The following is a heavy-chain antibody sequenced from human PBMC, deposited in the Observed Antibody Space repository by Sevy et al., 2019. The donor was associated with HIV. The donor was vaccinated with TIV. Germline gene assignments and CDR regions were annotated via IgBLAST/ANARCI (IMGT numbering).Heavy chain of an antibody. Sequence: SETLSLTCTVSGGSITSLYWNWIRQPPENGLEWIANIYYNGHINYNPSLKSRVTLSLDTSKNQFSLRLSSVTAADTAMYYCAGENAWGRGYSWGQGTLVTVSS. J-gene: IGHJ4*02. CDR3: AGENAWGRGYS. D-gene: IGHD1-26*01. V-gene: IGHV4-59*08. CDR2: IYYNGHI. CDR1: GGSITSLY.